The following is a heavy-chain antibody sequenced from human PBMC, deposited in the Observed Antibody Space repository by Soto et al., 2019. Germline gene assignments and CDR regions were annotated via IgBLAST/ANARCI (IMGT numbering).Heavy chain of an antibody. CDR3: ARSIVVVTAADY. V-gene: IGHV1-3*01. CDR2: INAGNGHT. D-gene: IGHD2-21*02. Sequence: QVQLVQSGAEVKKPGASVKVSCKASGYTFTSYAMHWVRQAPGQRLEWMGWINAGNGHTKYSQKFQGRVTITRDTSASTAYMKLSSLRSEDTAVYCCARSIVVVTAADYWCQGTLVTVSS. J-gene: IGHJ4*02. CDR1: GYTFTSYA.